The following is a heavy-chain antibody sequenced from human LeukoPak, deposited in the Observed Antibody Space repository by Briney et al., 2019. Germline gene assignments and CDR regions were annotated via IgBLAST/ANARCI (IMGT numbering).Heavy chain of an antibody. J-gene: IGHJ5*02. D-gene: IGHD6-13*01. CDR1: GGSISSYY. CDR2: IYYSGST. CDR3: ARQAGAAAGIVAGWFDP. V-gene: IGHV4-59*08. Sequence: SETLSLTCTVSGGSISSYYWSWIRQPPGKGLEWIGYIYYSGSTNYNPSLKSRVTISVDTSKNQFSLKLSSVTAADTAVYYCARQAGAAAGIVAGWFDPWGQGTLVTVSS.